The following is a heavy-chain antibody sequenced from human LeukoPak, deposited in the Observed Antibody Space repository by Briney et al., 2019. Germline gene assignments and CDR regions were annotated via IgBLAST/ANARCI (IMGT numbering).Heavy chain of an antibody. D-gene: IGHD5-18*01. V-gene: IGHV4-59*01. CDR2: IYYSGST. CDR1: GGSISSYY. J-gene: IGHJ3*02. Sequence: SETLSLTCTVSGGSISSYYWSWIRQPPGKGLEWIGYIYYSGSTNYYPSLKSRVTISVDTSKNQFSLKLSSVTAADTAVYYCARDPGYSYGSRGAFDIWGQGTMVTVSS. CDR3: ARDPGYSYGSRGAFDI.